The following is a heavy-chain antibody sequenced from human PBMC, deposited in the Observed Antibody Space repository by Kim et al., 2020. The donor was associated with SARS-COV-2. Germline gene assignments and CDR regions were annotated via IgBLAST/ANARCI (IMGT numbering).Heavy chain of an antibody. CDR1: GFTFSRYA. J-gene: IGHJ6*02. CDR2: ISYDGSNK. Sequence: GGSLRLSCAASGFTFSRYAMHWVRQAPGKGLEWVAVISYDGSNKHYVDSVKGRFTISRDNSKNTLYLQMNSLRAEDTAVYYCARDIVSYSSGWIYYYYGMDVWGQGTTVTVSS. V-gene: IGHV3-30*04. CDR3: ARDIVSYSSGWIYYYYGMDV. D-gene: IGHD6-19*01.